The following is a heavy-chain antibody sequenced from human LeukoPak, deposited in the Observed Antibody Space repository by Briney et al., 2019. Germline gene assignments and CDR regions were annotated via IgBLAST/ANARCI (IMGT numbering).Heavy chain of an antibody. D-gene: IGHD3-22*01. Sequence: KPSETLSLTCSVSGGSISSSSYYWGWIRQPPGKGLEWIGSIYYSGSTYYNPSLKSRVTISVDTSKNQFSLKLSSVTAADTAVYYCARVSGTYYYDSSGPNSAHRHDAFDIWGQGTMVTVSS. CDR3: ARVSGTYYYDSSGPNSAHRHDAFDI. V-gene: IGHV4-39*07. J-gene: IGHJ3*02. CDR2: IYYSGST. CDR1: GGSISSSSYY.